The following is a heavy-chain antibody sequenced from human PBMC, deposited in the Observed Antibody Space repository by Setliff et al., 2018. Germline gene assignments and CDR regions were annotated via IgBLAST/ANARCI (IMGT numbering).Heavy chain of an antibody. V-gene: IGHV4-34*01. CDR2: IYHSGST. CDR1: GGSFSGYY. Sequence: SETLSLTCAVYGGSFSGYYWSWIRQPPGKGLEWIGSIYHSGSTYYNPSLKSRVTISVDTSKNQFSLKLSSVTAADTAVYYCARSPITIFGVVLHPLDYWGQGTLVIVSS. J-gene: IGHJ4*02. D-gene: IGHD3-3*01. CDR3: ARSPITIFGVVLHPLDY.